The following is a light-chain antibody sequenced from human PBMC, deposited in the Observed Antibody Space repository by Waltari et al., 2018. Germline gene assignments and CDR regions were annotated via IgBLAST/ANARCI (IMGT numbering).Light chain of an antibody. J-gene: IGLJ3*02. Sequence: QSVLTQPPSLSGAPGQRVTIYCAGNSSNIGAGCNVTWYQQLPGSAPRLLITVNNNRPSGVPDRFSASKSGTSASLAVSGLQAQDEADYYCQSYDISLSAYVFGGGTKLTVL. CDR2: VNN. CDR3: QSYDISLSAYV. CDR1: SSNIGAGCN. V-gene: IGLV1-40*01.